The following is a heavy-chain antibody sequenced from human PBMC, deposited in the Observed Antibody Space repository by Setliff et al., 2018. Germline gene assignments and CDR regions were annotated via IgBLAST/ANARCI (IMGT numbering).Heavy chain of an antibody. V-gene: IGHV3-33*03. CDR2: IWSDGINK. D-gene: IGHD6-19*01. CDR1: GFTFSTHA. J-gene: IGHJ5*01. CDR3: VTDPPNSGWSFDC. Sequence: PGGSLRLSCGASGFTFSTHAMHWVRQAQGKGLEWVAMIWSDGINKFYGGPVKGRFIVSRDNSKNTVFLQMNDLRVEDTALYYCVTDPPNSGWSFDCWGQGTPVTVSS.